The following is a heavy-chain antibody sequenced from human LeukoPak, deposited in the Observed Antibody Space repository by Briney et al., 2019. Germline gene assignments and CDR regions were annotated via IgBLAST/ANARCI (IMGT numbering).Heavy chain of an antibody. CDR3: ARASRGIVVVINRPFDY. CDR2: ISSSSSTI. J-gene: IGHJ4*02. D-gene: IGHD3-22*01. Sequence: GGSLRLSCAASGFTFSSYSMNWVRQAPGKGLEWVSYISSSSSTIYYADSVKGRFTTSRDNAKNSLYLQMNSLRDEDTAVYYCARASRGIVVVINRPFDYWGQGTLVTVSS. CDR1: GFTFSSYS. V-gene: IGHV3-48*02.